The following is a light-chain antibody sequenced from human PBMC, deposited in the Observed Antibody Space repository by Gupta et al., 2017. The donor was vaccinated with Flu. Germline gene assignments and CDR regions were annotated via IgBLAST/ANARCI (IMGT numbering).Light chain of an antibody. J-gene: IGKJ1*01. CDR3: QEYNRYSWT. CDR1: QSISSW. CDR2: MAS. Sequence: GDRVTITGRASQSISSWLAWYQQKPGKPPKLLIYMASTLETGVPSRFAGSGSGTDFTLTISSLQPDDFATYYCQEYNRYSWTFGQGTKVEIK. V-gene: IGKV1-5*03.